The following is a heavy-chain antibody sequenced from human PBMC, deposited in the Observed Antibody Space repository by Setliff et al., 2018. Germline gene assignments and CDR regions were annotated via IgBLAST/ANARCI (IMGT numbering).Heavy chain of an antibody. Sequence: ASVKVSCKASGYTFTDYGVTWVRQAPGQGLEWVGWISPYSGNTYYAPKFQGRITMTTDTSTNTAYMDLRSLRSDDTAVYYCERLVRYCTTTSCQRTSGDDFWGQGTLVTVSS. CDR3: ERLVRYCTTTSCQRTSGDDF. CDR2: ISPYSGNT. D-gene: IGHD2-2*01. V-gene: IGHV1-18*01. CDR1: GYTFTDYG. J-gene: IGHJ4*02.